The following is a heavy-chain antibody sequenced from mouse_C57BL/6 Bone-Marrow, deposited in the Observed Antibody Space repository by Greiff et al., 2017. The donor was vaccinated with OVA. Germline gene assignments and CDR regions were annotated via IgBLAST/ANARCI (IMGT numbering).Heavy chain of an antibody. V-gene: IGHV1-4*01. J-gene: IGHJ2*01. CDR3: ARGYYFDY. Sequence: QVQLQQSGAELARPGASVKMSCKAPGYTFTSYTMHWVKQRPGQGLEWIGYIDPSSDYTKYNQKFKDKATLTADKSSSTAYMQLSSLTSEDSAVYYCARGYYFDYWGQGTTLTVSS. CDR2: IDPSSDYT. CDR1: GYTFTSYT.